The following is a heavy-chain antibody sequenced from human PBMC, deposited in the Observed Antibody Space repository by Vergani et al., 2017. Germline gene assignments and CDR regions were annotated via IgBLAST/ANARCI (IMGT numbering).Heavy chain of an antibody. D-gene: IGHD2-2*02. CDR3: ARQWRYCSSPSCYTVYWFDP. J-gene: IGHJ5*02. Sequence: EVQLVQSGAEVKKPGESLKISCKGSGYSFTSYWIGWVRQMPGKGLEWMGIIYPGDSDTRYSPSFQGQVTISADKSISTAYLQWSSLKASDTAMYYCARQWRYCSSPSCYTVYWFDPWGQGTLVTVSS. CDR2: IYPGDSDT. V-gene: IGHV5-51*01. CDR1: GYSFTSYW.